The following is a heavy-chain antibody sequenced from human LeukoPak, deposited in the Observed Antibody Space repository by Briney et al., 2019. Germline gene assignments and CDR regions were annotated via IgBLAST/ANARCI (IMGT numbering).Heavy chain of an antibody. CDR2: IYYSGST. D-gene: IGHD3-16*02. CDR3: ARGSTYYDYVWGSYRFHNWFDP. CDR1: GGSISSYY. J-gene: IGHJ5*02. Sequence: VKPSETLSLTCTVSGGSISSYYWSWIRPPPGKGLEWIGYIYYSGSTNYNPSLKSRVTISVDTSKNQFSLKLSSVTAADTAVYYCARGSTYYDYVWGSYRFHNWFDPWGQGTLVTVSS. V-gene: IGHV4-59*01.